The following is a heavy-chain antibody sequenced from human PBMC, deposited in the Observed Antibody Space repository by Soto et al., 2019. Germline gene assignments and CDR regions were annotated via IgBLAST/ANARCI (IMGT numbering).Heavy chain of an antibody. V-gene: IGHV3-64D*08. J-gene: IGHJ4*02. CDR2: ISSNGGST. Sequence: GGSLRLSCSASGFTFSSYAMHWVRQAPGKGLEYVSAISSNGGSTYYADSVKGRFTISRDNSKNTLYLQMSSLRAEDTAVYYCVKDSIVVVVAATLDPYYFDYWGQGTLVTVSS. CDR1: GFTFSSYA. CDR3: VKDSIVVVVAATLDPYYFDY. D-gene: IGHD2-15*01.